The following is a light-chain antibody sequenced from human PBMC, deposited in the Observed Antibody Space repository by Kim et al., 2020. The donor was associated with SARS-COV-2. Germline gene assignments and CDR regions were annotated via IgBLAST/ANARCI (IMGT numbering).Light chain of an antibody. CDR3: TSYTPNSPWV. CDR2: DVI. Sequence: LTQPASVSGSPGQSITISCTGTSSDVGDYVSWYQQHPGKAPKLMIYDVINRPSGVSNRFAGSKSGNTASLTITGLQAEDEADYYCTSYTPNSPWVFGGGTQLTVL. J-gene: IGLJ3*02. CDR1: SSDVGDY. V-gene: IGLV2-14*03.